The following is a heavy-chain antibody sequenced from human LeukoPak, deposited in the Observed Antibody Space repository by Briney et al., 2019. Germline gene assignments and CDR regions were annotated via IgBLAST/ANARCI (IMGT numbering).Heavy chain of an antibody. V-gene: IGHV3-23*01. J-gene: IGHJ4*02. CDR2: ISRSANST. CDR1: GFTFSTYA. D-gene: IGHD1-14*01. Sequence: PGGSLRLSCAATGFTFSTYAMSWVSQAPGKWLEWVSGISRSANSTNYADSVKGRFTTSRDNSKNTLYLQMNSLRVEDTAVYYCAKRTVTPEIWGQGTLVTVSS. CDR3: AKRTVTPEI.